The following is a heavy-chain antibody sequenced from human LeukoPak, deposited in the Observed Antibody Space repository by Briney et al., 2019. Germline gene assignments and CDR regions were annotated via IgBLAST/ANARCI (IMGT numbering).Heavy chain of an antibody. CDR1: GFTFSDYY. CDR3: ARVGMTNALDI. D-gene: IGHD7-27*01. Sequence: GGSLRLSCAASGFTFSDYYMSWIRQAPGKGLEWVSYISSSSYTNYADSVNGRFTISRDNAKNTLYLQMNSLRAEDTAVYYCARVGMTNALDIWGQGTMVTVSS. CDR2: ISSSSYT. J-gene: IGHJ3*02. V-gene: IGHV3-11*06.